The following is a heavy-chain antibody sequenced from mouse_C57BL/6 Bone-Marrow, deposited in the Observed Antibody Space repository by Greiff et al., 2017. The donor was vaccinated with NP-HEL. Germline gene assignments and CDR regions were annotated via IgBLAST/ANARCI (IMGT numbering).Heavy chain of an antibody. V-gene: IGHV1-80*01. CDR1: GYAFSSYW. Sequence: QVQLQQSGAELVKPGASVKISCKASGYAFSSYWMNWVKHRPGKGLEWIGQFYPGDGDTNYNGKFKGKATLTADKSSSTAYMQLSSLTSEDSAVYFCARLLAMDYWGQGTSVTVSS. CDR2: FYPGDGDT. J-gene: IGHJ4*01. CDR3: ARLLAMDY.